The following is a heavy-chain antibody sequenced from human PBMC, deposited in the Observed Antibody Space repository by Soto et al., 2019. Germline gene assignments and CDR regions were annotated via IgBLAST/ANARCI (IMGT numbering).Heavy chain of an antibody. Sequence: PGGSLRLSCAASGFTFSSYGMHWVRQAPGKGLEWVAVIWYDGSNKYYADSVKGRFTISRDNSKNTLYLQMNSLRAEDTAVYYCARGTXYYDSSGYYPPREYFQHWGQGTLVTVSS. CDR3: ARGTXYYDSSGYYPPREYFQH. J-gene: IGHJ1*01. CDR1: GFTFSSYG. CDR2: IWYDGSNK. D-gene: IGHD3-22*01. V-gene: IGHV3-33*01.